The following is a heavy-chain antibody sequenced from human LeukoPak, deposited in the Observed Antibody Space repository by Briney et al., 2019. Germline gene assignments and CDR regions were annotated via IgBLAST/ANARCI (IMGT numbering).Heavy chain of an antibody. D-gene: IGHD2-21*01. J-gene: IGHJ4*02. Sequence: PGGSLRLACAASGFTFSSYAISWVRQAPGKGLEWVSAISGSGGSTYYADSVKGRFTISRDNSKNTLYLQRNSLRAEDTAVYYCAKFLPTHIVVANYYFDYWGQGTLVTVSS. CDR3: AKFLPTHIVVANYYFDY. V-gene: IGHV3-23*01. CDR1: GFTFSSYA. CDR2: ISGSGGST.